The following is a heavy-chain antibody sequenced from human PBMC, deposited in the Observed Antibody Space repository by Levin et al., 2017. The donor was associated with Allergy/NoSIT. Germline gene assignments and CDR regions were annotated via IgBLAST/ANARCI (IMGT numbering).Heavy chain of an antibody. CDR1: GFTFSSYA. Sequence: GGSLRLSCAASGFTFSSYAMSWVRQAPGKGLEWVSAISGSGGSTYYADSVKGRFTISRDNSKNTLYLQMNSLRAEDTAVYYCAKDSPLEGHPTDAFDIWGQGTMVTVSS. J-gene: IGHJ3*02. V-gene: IGHV3-23*01. CDR3: AKDSPLEGHPTDAFDI. CDR2: ISGSGGST.